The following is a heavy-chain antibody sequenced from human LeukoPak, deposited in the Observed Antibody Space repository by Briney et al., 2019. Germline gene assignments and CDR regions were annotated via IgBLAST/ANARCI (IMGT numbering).Heavy chain of an antibody. CDR2: IYHSGST. CDR3: ARYSSSGTCFDY. Sequence: SETLSLTCTVSGYSISSGYYWGWIRPPPGKGLEWIGSIYHSGSTYYNPSLKSRDTISVDTSKNQFSLKLSSVTAADTAVYYCARYSSSGTCFDYWGQGTLVTVSS. J-gene: IGHJ4*02. CDR1: GYSISSGYY. D-gene: IGHD6-13*01. V-gene: IGHV4-38-2*02.